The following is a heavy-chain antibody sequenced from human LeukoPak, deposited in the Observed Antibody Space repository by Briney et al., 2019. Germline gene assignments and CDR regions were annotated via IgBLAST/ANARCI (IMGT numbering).Heavy chain of an antibody. CDR2: INWNGGST. CDR3: ARFNGDYYRIDY. Sequence: AGGSLRLSCAASGFTFDDYGMSWVRHVPGKGLEWVSGINWNGGSTGYADSVKGRFTISRDNAKNSLYLQMNSLRGEDTALYSCARFNGDYYRIDYWGQGTLVTVSS. CDR1: GFTFDDYG. V-gene: IGHV3-20*04. D-gene: IGHD4-17*01. J-gene: IGHJ4*02.